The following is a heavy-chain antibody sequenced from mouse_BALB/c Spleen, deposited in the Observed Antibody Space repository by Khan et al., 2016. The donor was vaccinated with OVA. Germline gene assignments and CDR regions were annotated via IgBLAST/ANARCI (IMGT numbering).Heavy chain of an antibody. V-gene: IGHV1-5*01. D-gene: IGHD2-4*01. J-gene: IGHJ2*01. Sequence: VQLKESGTVLARPGASVKMSCKASGYSFTSYWMHWVKQRPGLGLEWIGAIYPGISYTRYNQKFKGKAKLTAVTSATTAYMELSSLTNEDSAVYYCTRSYDSDYFDYWGQGTLLTVSS. CDR1: GYSFTSYW. CDR3: TRSYDSDYFDY. CDR2: IYPGISYT.